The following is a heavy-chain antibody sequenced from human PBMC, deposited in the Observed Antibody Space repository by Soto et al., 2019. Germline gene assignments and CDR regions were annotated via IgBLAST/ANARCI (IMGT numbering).Heavy chain of an antibody. Sequence: SETLSLTCTVSAGSISSYYWGWIRQPPGKGLEWIGYIFYSGSTNYNPSLKSRVTISVDTSKNQFSLKLSSVTAADTAVYYCARGTGNFAFWGQGTLVTVSS. CDR1: AGSISSYY. J-gene: IGHJ4*02. CDR2: IFYSGST. CDR3: ARGTGNFAF. D-gene: IGHD1-1*01. V-gene: IGHV4-59*01.